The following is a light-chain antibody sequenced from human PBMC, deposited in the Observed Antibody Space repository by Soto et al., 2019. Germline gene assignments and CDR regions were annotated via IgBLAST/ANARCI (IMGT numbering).Light chain of an antibody. CDR2: GAS. V-gene: IGKV3-15*01. CDR3: QQYNNWPPIT. Sequence: DKLMSQSPTTLSVSPWERFTLSCRASQNIHNHMSWFLQKPGQAPRLLIYGASTRATGIPARFSGSGSGTEFTLTISSLQSEDFAVYYCQQYNNWPPITFGQGTRLEIK. J-gene: IGKJ5*01. CDR1: QNIHNH.